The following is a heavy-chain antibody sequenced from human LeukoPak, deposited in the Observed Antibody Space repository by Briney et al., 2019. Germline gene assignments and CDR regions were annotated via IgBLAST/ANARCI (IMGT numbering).Heavy chain of an antibody. CDR2: INPNSGGT. CDR1: GYTFTGYY. J-gene: IGHJ3*02. Sequence: GASVKVSCKASGYTFTGYYMHWVRQAPGQGLEWMGRINPNSGGTNYAQKFQGRVTMTRDTSISTASMELSRLRSDDTAVYYCAVLYYYDSSGRDAFDIWGQGTMVTVSS. D-gene: IGHD3-22*01. CDR3: AVLYYYDSSGRDAFDI. V-gene: IGHV1-2*06.